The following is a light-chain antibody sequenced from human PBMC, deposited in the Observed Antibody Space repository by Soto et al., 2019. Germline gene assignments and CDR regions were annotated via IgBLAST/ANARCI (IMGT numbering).Light chain of an antibody. J-gene: IGKJ1*01. CDR1: QSIGTS. Sequence: DIQMTQSPSTLSASVGDRVTITCRASQSIGTSLAWYQQKPGKVPKLLIYQASTLQSGVPSRFSGSGSGTEFTLTISSLQPDDFATYYCQQYNTYSRAFGQGTKVEIK. CDR3: QQYNTYSRA. CDR2: QAS. V-gene: IGKV1-5*03.